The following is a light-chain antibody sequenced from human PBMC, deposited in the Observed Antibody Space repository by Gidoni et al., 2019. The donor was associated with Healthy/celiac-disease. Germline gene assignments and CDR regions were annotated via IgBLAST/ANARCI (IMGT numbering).Light chain of an antibody. V-gene: IGLV1-47*01. CDR2: RNN. CDR1: SSNSGSNY. CDR3: AAWDDSLSGPV. Sequence: QSVLTQPPSASGTPGQRVTISCSGSSSNSGSNYVYWYQQPPGTAPKLLIYRNNQRPSGVPDRISGSKSGTSASLAISGLRSEDEADYYCAAWDDSLSGPVFGGGTKLTVL. J-gene: IGLJ3*02.